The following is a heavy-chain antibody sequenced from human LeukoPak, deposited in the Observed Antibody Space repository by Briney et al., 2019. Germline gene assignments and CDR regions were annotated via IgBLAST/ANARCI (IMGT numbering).Heavy chain of an antibody. CDR2: ISAYNGNT. V-gene: IGHV1-18*01. J-gene: IGHJ4*02. D-gene: IGHD3-22*01. CDR3: ARDEYYYDSSGYYPNFDY. CDR1: GYTFTSYG. Sequence: ASVKVSCKASGYTFTSYGISWVRQAPGQGLEWMGWISAYNGNTNYAQKLQGRVTMTTDTSTSTAYIELRSLRSDDTAVYYCARDEYYYDSSGYYPNFDYWGQGTLVTVSS.